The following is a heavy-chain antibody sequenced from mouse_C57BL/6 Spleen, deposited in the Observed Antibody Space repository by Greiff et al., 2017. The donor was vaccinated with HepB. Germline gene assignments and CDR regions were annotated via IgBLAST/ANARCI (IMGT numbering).Heavy chain of an antibody. V-gene: IGHV5-4*03. CDR3: ARALDGYTYFDV. CDR2: ISDGGSYT. CDR1: GFTFSSYA. D-gene: IGHD2-3*01. J-gene: IGHJ1*03. Sequence: EVKLMESGGGLVKPGGSLKLSCAASGFTFSSYAMSWVRQTPEKRLEWVATISDGGSYTYYPDNVKGRFTISRDNAKNNLYLQMSHLKSEDTAMYYCARALDGYTYFDVWGTGTTVTVSS.